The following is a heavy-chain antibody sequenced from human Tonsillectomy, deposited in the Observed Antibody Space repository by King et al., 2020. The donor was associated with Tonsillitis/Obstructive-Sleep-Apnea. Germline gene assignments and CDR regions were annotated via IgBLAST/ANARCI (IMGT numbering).Heavy chain of an antibody. CDR3: ARVGGPDPYDAFDI. Sequence: QLQESGPGLVKPSETLSLTCTVSGGSISSYYWSWIRPPPGKGLEWIGYIYYSGSTNYNPSLKSRVTISVDTSKNQFSLKLSSVTAADTAVYYCARVGGPDPYDAFDIWGQGTMVTVSS. J-gene: IGHJ3*02. CDR1: GGSISSYY. V-gene: IGHV4-59*01. CDR2: IYYSGST. D-gene: IGHD3-16*01.